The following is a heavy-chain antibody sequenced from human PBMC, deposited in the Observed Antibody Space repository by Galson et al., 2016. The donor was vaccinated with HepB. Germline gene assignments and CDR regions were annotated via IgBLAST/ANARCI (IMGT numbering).Heavy chain of an antibody. CDR2: IVTRGTYI. CDR3: ARVAYTSSWYLLYSFDF. Sequence: SLRLSCAASGFTFNTYSMSWVRQAPGKGLEWVSTIVTRGTYIYYADSLKGRFTISRDDAKNSLYLQMNSLRAEDTAVYYCARVAYTSSWYLLYSFDFWGQGTLVTVSS. D-gene: IGHD6-13*01. J-gene: IGHJ4*02. CDR1: GFTFNTYS. V-gene: IGHV3-21*01.